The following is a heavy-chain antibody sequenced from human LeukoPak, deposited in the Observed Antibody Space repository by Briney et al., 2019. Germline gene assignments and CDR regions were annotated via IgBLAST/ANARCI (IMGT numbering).Heavy chain of an antibody. V-gene: IGHV3-23*01. J-gene: IGHJ4*02. D-gene: IGHD3-3*01. CDR1: GFTFSSYA. Sequence: GGSLRLSCAASGFTFSSYAMSWVRQAPGKGLEWVTAISGTVGSTYYADSVKGRFTISRDNSKNTLYLQMNSLRAEDTAVYYCAKDRLDYDFWSGYWHYWGQGTLVTVSS. CDR2: ISGTVGST. CDR3: AKDRLDYDFWSGYWHY.